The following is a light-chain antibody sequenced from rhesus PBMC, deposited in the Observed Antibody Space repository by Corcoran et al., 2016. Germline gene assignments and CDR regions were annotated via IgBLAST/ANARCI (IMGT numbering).Light chain of an antibody. CDR3: QQGTSNPPWT. J-gene: IGKJ1*01. CDR1: QGISSY. Sequence: DIQMSQSPSSLSASVGDRVTITCRASQGISSYLNWYQQKPGKAPKLLIYFTNSLASGVPSRFSGSGSGTDFTLTISSLQPEDFATYYCQQGTSNPPWTFGQGTKVEVK. V-gene: IGKV1-32*02. CDR2: FTN.